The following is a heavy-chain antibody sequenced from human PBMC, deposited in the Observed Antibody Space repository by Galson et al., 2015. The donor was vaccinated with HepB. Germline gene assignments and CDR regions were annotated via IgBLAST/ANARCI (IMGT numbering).Heavy chain of an antibody. D-gene: IGHD3-10*01. CDR3: ARGKRVGKLLLWFGELWFPIDY. Sequence: ETLSLTCAVYGGSFSGYYWSWIRQPPGKGLEWIGEINHSGSTNYNPSLKSRVTISVDTSKNQFSLKLSSVTAADTAVYYCARGKRVGKLLLWFGELWFPIDYWGQGTLVTVSS. CDR2: INHSGST. CDR1: GGSFSGYY. J-gene: IGHJ4*02. V-gene: IGHV4-34*01.